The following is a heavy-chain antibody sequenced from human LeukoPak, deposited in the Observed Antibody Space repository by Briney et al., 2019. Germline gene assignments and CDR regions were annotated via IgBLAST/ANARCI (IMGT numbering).Heavy chain of an antibody. CDR2: IYSGGNT. CDR3: ARRAGEYSHPYDY. D-gene: IGHD4-17*01. V-gene: IGHV3-53*01. CDR1: GFTVSINS. Sequence: GGSLRLSCTVSGFTVSINSMSWVRQAPGKGLEWVSFIYSGGNTHYSDSVKGRFTISRDNSKNTLYLQMNSLRAEDTAVYYCARRAGEYSHPYDYWGQGTLVTVSS. J-gene: IGHJ4*02.